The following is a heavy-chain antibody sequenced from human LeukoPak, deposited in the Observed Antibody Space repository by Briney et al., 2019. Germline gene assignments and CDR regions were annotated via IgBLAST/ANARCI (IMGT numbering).Heavy chain of an antibody. V-gene: IGHV3-53*01. CDR1: GFTFSNAW. CDR3: VRAVTAAFDT. D-gene: IGHD2-21*02. J-gene: IGHJ3*02. Sequence: GGSLRLSCAASGFTFSNAWMSWVRQAPGKGLEWVSVIYSGSTTHYVDSVQGRFTISRDNSKNTLYLQMNSLRAEDTAMYYCVRAVTAAFDTWGQGTMVTVSS. CDR2: IYSGSTT.